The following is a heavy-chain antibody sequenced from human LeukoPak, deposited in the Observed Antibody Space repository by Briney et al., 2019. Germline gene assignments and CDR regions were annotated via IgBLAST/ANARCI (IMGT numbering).Heavy chain of an antibody. CDR2: IRGSGSTT. V-gene: IGHV3-23*01. CDR1: GFTFSTYA. J-gene: IGHJ6*02. D-gene: IGHD2-8*01. Sequence: GGSLRLSCAASGFTFSTYAMSWVRQAPGKGLEWVSAIRGSGSTTYYTDSVKGRFTISRDNSKNTLYLQMNSLRAEDTAVYYCARDTNGGMDVWGQGTTVTVSS. CDR3: ARDTNGGMDV.